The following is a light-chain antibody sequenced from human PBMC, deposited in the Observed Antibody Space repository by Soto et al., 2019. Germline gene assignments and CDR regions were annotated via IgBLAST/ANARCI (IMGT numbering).Light chain of an antibody. Sequence: QSALTQPASVSGSPGQSITVSCTGTSSDVGGSDHVNWYQQHPGKAPKLMIFDVSNRPSGVSTRFSGSKSGNAASLTISGLQADDEADYYCSSSSSSSTYVFGTGTKLTVL. J-gene: IGLJ1*01. V-gene: IGLV2-14*03. CDR1: SSDVGGSDH. CDR3: SSSSSSSTYV. CDR2: DVS.